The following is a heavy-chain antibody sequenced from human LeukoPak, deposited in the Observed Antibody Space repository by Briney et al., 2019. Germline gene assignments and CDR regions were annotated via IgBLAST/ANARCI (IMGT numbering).Heavy chain of an antibody. CDR2: ICHSGDRT. D-gene: IGHD2-21*01. CDR3: AKDACGAGDNYFDY. CDR1: GFTFSSYA. V-gene: IGHV3-23*01. J-gene: IGHJ4*02. Sequence: PGGSLRLSCASSGFTFSSYAMRWVRQAPGKGLEWVSFICHSGDRTSNADSVEGRFTISRENTKNTLYLQMHSQRAEDTAVYYCAKDACGAGDNYFDYWGQGTLVTVSS.